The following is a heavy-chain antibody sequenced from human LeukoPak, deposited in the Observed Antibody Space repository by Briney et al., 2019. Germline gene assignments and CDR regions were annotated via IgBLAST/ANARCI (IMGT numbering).Heavy chain of an antibody. D-gene: IGHD3-22*01. CDR2: ISSASGSI. Sequence: GGSLRLSCAASGFTFSSYSMNWVRQAPGKGLEWISYISSASGSIYYADSVKGRFTISRDNSKNTLYLQMNSLRAEDTAVYYCATYSSLNRREFQYWGQGTLLTVSS. CDR3: ATYSSLNRREFQY. J-gene: IGHJ1*01. V-gene: IGHV3-48*01. CDR1: GFTFSSYS.